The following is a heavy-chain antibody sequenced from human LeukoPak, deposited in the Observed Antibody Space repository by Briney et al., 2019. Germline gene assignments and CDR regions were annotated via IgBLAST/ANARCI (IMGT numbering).Heavy chain of an antibody. J-gene: IGHJ4*02. Sequence: GGSLRLSCAASGFTFSSYAMSWVRQAPGKGLEWVSAISGSGGSTYYADSVKGRFTISRDNSRNTLYLQMNSLRAEDTAVYYCAKPPLQWLDGDSYWGQGTLVTVSS. CDR2: ISGSGGST. CDR1: GFTFSSYA. D-gene: IGHD6-19*01. V-gene: IGHV3-23*01. CDR3: AKPPLQWLDGDSY.